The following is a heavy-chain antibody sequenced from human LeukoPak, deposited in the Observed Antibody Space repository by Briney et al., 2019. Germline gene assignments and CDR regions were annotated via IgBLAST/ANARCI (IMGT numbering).Heavy chain of an antibody. CDR3: ARRGRIFGVVIIGYFDY. J-gene: IGHJ4*02. D-gene: IGHD3-3*01. CDR2: IEQEGSEK. Sequence: GGSLRLSCAASTFTFTSNWMSWVRQAPGKGLEWVANIEQEGSEKNYVDSVKGRFTISRDNAKNSLDLQMNSLRAEDTAVYYCARRGRIFGVVIIGYFDYWGQGTLVTVSS. V-gene: IGHV3-7*05. CDR1: TFTFTSNW.